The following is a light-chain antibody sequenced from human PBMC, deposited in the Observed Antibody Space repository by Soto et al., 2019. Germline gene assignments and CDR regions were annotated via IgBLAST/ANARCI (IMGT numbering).Light chain of an antibody. V-gene: IGKV1-39*01. Sequence: DIQMTQSPSTLSASVGDRVTITCRATQSVGSWLAWYQQKPGQAPKLLISAASSLQSGVPSRFSGSGSGTDFTLIISSLQPEDFATYYCQQTYSAPRTFGQGTKVDIK. J-gene: IGKJ1*01. CDR1: QSVGSW. CDR3: QQTYSAPRT. CDR2: AAS.